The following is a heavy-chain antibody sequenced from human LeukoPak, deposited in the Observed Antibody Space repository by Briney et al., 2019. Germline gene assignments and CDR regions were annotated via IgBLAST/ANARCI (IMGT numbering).Heavy chain of an antibody. CDR3: ARPRVYDILTGYPSDAFDI. J-gene: IGHJ3*02. Sequence: PSQTLSLTCTVSGVSISSGDYSWRWIRQPPGKGLEWIGYIFYSGSTYYNPSLKSRVTISVDTSKNQFSLKLSSVTAADTAVYYCARPRVYDILTGYPSDAFDIWGQGTMVTVSS. D-gene: IGHD3-9*01. V-gene: IGHV4-30-4*01. CDR1: GVSISSGDYS. CDR2: IFYSGST.